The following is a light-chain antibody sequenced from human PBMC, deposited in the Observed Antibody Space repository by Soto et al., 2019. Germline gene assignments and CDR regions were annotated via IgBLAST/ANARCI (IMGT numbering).Light chain of an antibody. Sequence: QSVLTQPPSVSGAPGQRVTISCTGSNSNLGAGYDVHWYQQLPGTAPKLLMYGNNIWPSGVPARFSGSKSGTSASLAITGHQAEDEATYYCQSYDNSLSGLVVGGGTKVTVL. CDR2: GNN. CDR3: QSYDNSLSGLV. CDR1: NSNLGAGYD. J-gene: IGLJ3*02. V-gene: IGLV1-40*01.